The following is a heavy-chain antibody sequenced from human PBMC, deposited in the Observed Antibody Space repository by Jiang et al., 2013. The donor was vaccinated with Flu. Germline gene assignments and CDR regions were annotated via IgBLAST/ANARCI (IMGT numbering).Heavy chain of an antibody. CDR3: ARHRRIFGVPKTHYYGMDV. J-gene: IGHJ6*04. D-gene: IGHD3-3*01. Sequence: GAEVKKPGESLKISCKGSGYSFTSYWIGWVRQMPGKGLEWMGIIYPGDSDTRYSPSSQGQVTISADKPISTAYLQWSSLKASDTAMYYCARHRRIFGVPKTHYYGMDVWGKGTTVTVSS. V-gene: IGHV5-51*01. CDR2: IYPGDSDT. CDR1: GYSFTSYW.